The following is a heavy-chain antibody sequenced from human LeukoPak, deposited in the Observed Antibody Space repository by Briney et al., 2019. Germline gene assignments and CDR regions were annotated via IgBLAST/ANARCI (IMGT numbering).Heavy chain of an antibody. Sequence: GASVKVSCKASGYTFTSYGISWVRQAPGQGLEWMGWISAYNGNTNYAQKLQGRVTMTTDTSTSTAYMELSRLRFDDTAVYYCARDRDGGVGTIDYWGQGTLVPVSS. CDR2: ISAYNGNT. J-gene: IGHJ4*02. CDR1: GYTFTSYG. V-gene: IGHV1-18*01. CDR3: ARDRDGGVGTIDY. D-gene: IGHD3-3*01.